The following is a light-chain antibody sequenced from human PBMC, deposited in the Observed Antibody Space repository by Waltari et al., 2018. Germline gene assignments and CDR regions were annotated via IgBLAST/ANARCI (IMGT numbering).Light chain of an antibody. V-gene: IGLV2-23*02. Sequence: QSALTQPASVSASPGQSITVSCSGSISDIGLFKVVSWFQQYPGKPPRLIIYEVNKRPPGISDRFSATKSGNVASLTISGLQADDEADYYCCSFTSSSTYVFGSGTTVTVL. CDR1: ISDIGLFKV. CDR3: CSFTSSSTYV. J-gene: IGLJ1*01. CDR2: EVN.